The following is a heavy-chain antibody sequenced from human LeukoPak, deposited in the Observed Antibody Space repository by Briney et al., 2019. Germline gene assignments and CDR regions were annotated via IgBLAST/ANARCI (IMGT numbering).Heavy chain of an antibody. D-gene: IGHD1-1*01. CDR3: ARGGQLRSYYYYYMDV. V-gene: IGHV3-48*04. J-gene: IGHJ6*03. CDR1: GFTFSSYS. CDR2: ISSSSSTI. Sequence: GGSLRLSRAPSGFTFSSYSMNWVRQAPGKGLEWVSYISSSSSTIYYADSVKGRFTISRDNAKNSLYLQMNSLRAEDTAVYYCARGGQLRSYYYYYMDVWGKGPRSPSP.